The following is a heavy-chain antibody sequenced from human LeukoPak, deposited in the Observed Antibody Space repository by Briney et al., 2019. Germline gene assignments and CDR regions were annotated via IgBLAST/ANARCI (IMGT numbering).Heavy chain of an antibody. CDR3: ARGVDYAMDV. CDR1: GFIFRNYW. J-gene: IGHJ6*02. CDR2: LDTTGTVT. Sequence: GGSLRLSCAASGFIFRNYWMTWVRQAPGKGLVWVSFLDTTGTVTTYADSVKGRFTISRDIAKNTLHLEMNSLRAEDTGIYYCARGVDYAMDVWGQGTTVTVSS. V-gene: IGHV3-74*01.